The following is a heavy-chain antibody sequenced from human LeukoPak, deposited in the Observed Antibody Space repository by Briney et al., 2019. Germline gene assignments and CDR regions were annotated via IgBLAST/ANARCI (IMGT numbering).Heavy chain of an antibody. Sequence: SETLSLTCTVSGGSISSSSYYWGWIRQPSGKGLEWTGSIYYSGSTYYNPSLKSRVTISVDTSKNQFSLKLSSVTAADTAVYYCVRDRDFWSGYFDYWGQGTLVTVSS. D-gene: IGHD3-3*01. J-gene: IGHJ4*02. CDR3: VRDRDFWSGYFDY. CDR1: GGSISSSSYY. V-gene: IGHV4-39*07. CDR2: IYYSGST.